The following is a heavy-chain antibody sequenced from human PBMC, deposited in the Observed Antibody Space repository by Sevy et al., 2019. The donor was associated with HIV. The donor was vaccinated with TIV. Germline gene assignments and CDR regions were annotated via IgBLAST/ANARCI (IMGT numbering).Heavy chain of an antibody. CDR2: IYHSGST. V-gene: IGHV4-30-2*01. CDR1: GGSISSGGYS. Sequence: SETLSLTCAVSGGSISSGGYSWSWIRQPPGKGLEWIGYIYHSGSTYYNPSLKSRVTISVDRSKNQFSLKLSSVTAADTAVYYCARRARHIRDYGMDVRGQGTTVTVSS. CDR3: ARRARHIRDYGMDV. D-gene: IGHD2-21*01. J-gene: IGHJ6*02.